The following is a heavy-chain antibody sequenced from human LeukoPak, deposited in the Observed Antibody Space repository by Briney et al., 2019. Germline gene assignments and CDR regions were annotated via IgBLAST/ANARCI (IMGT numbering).Heavy chain of an antibody. CDR2: IYHSGST. CDR3: AKDRCGGDCPLDY. D-gene: IGHD2-21*02. CDR1: GGSISSSYW. J-gene: IGHJ4*02. Sequence: SETLSLTCAVSGGSISSSYWWTWVRQPPGKGLEWIGEIYHSGSTNYNPSLKSRVTISVDKSKNQFSLNLSSVAAADTAVYYCAKDRCGGDCPLDYWGQGTLVTVSS. V-gene: IGHV4-4*02.